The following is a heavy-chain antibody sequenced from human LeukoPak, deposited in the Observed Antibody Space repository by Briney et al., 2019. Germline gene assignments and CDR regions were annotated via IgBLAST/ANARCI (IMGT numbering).Heavy chain of an antibody. J-gene: IGHJ5*02. CDR1: GFTFSSYS. CDR3: ARDNWNDAPGGFDP. D-gene: IGHD1-20*01. V-gene: IGHV3-21*01. Sequence: GGSLRLSCAASGFTFSSYSMNWVRQAPGKGLEWVSSITRSSTSTYYTDSVRGRFTISRDNAKNSLYLQMISLRAEDTAVYYCARDNWNDAPGGFDPWGQGTLVTVSS. CDR2: ITRSSTST.